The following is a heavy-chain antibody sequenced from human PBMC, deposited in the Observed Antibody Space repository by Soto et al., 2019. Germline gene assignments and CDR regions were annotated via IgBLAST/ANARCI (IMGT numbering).Heavy chain of an antibody. Sequence: GGSLRLSCAASGFFFSNYNLNWVRQAPGKGLEWVSSIGGRTSYINYADSVKGRFTISRDNTENSLYLQMNSLRAEDTAVYYCVRDGYDWFPPYWGQGTLVTVSS. V-gene: IGHV3-21*01. CDR1: GFFFSNYN. CDR2: IGGRTSYI. D-gene: IGHD5-12*01. J-gene: IGHJ4*02. CDR3: VRDGYDWFPPY.